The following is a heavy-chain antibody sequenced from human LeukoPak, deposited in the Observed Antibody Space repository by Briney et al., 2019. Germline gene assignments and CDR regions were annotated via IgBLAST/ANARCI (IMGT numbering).Heavy chain of an antibody. CDR3: AREGDIYCSGGSCHPPDY. V-gene: IGHV3-21*01. Sequence: GGSLRLSCAASGFTFSSYGMHWVRQAPGKGLEWVSSISSSSSYIYYADSVKGRFTISRDNAKNSLYLQMNSLRAEDTAVYYCAREGDIYCSGGSCHPPDYWGQGTLVTVSS. CDR1: GFTFSSYG. D-gene: IGHD2-15*01. J-gene: IGHJ4*02. CDR2: ISSSSSYI.